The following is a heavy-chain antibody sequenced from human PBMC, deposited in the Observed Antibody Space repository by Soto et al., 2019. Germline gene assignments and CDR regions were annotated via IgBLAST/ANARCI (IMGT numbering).Heavy chain of an antibody. CDR2: IWADGSRQ. J-gene: IGHJ4*02. Sequence: QVQLVESGGGVIQPGKSLRLSCSASGFAFSTYAMHWVRQAPGKGLEWVAVIWADGSRQFYADSVKGRFTVSRDNSQNTLFLQMNSLRVDDTALYYCVGGIGYWELGDYWGQGTLVTVSS. D-gene: IGHD3-3*01. CDR1: GFAFSTYA. CDR3: VGGIGYWELGDY. V-gene: IGHV3-33*08.